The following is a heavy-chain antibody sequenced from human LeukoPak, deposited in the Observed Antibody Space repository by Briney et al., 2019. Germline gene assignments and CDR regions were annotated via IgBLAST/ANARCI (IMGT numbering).Heavy chain of an antibody. Sequence: GGSLRLSCAASGFTFSSYAMSWVRQAPGKGLEWVSGISWNSGSIGYADSVKGRFTISRDNAKNSLYLQMNSLRAEDTALYYCAKDRTRDSSGVGDFDYWGQGTLVTVSS. J-gene: IGHJ4*02. CDR1: GFTFSSYA. CDR2: ISWNSGSI. CDR3: AKDRTRDSSGVGDFDY. V-gene: IGHV3-9*01. D-gene: IGHD3-22*01.